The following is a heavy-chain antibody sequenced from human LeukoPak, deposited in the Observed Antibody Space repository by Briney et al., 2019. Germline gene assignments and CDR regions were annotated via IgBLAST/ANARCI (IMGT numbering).Heavy chain of an antibody. J-gene: IGHJ4*02. V-gene: IGHV3-49*04. Sequence: GGSLRLSCAASGFTFSSYSMNWVRQAPGKGLEWVGFIRSKAYGGTTEYAASVKGRFTISRDDSKSIAYLQMNSLKTEDTAVYYCTREDLWFGELGYYFDYWGQGTLVTVSS. CDR2: IRSKAYGGTT. CDR3: TREDLWFGELGYYFDY. CDR1: GFTFSSYS. D-gene: IGHD3-10*01.